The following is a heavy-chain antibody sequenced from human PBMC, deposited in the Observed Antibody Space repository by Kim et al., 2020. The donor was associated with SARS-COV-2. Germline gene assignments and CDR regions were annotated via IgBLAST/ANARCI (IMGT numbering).Heavy chain of an antibody. V-gene: IGHV4-39*01. CDR3: ARRQKGPYGMDV. CDR1: GGSISSSSYY. CDR2: IYYSGST. J-gene: IGHJ6*02. Sequence: SETLSLTCTVSGGSISSSSYYWGWIRQPPGKGLEWIGSIYYSGSTYYNPSLKSRVTISVDTSKNQFSLKLSSVTAADTAVYYCARRQKGPYGMDVWGQGTTVTVSS.